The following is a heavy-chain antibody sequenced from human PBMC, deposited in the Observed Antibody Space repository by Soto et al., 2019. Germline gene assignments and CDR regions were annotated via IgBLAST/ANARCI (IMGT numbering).Heavy chain of an antibody. D-gene: IGHD5-12*01. CDR3: ARDRGVYSGYDQITAHAFDI. V-gene: IGHV4-59*01. Sequence: SETLSLTCTVSGGSISSYYWSWIRQPPGKGLEWIGYIYYSGSTNYNPSLKSRVTISVDTSKNQFSLRLSSVTAADTAVYYCARDRGVYSGYDQITAHAFDIWGQGTMVTVSS. CDR2: IYYSGST. J-gene: IGHJ3*02. CDR1: GGSISSYY.